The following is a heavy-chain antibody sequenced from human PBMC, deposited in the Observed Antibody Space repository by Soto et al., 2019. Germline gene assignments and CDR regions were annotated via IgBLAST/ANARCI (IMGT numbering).Heavy chain of an antibody. D-gene: IGHD3-22*01. J-gene: IGHJ6*02. V-gene: IGHV4-4*02. Sequence: SETLSLTCAVSGGSISSSNWWSWVRQPPGKGLEWIGEIYHSGSTNYNPSLKSRVTISVDKSKNQFSLKLSSVTAADTAVYYCARWSRDYYDSSGFYYYYGMDVWGQGTTVTVSS. CDR3: ARWSRDYYDSSGFYYYYGMDV. CDR2: IYHSGST. CDR1: GGSISSSNW.